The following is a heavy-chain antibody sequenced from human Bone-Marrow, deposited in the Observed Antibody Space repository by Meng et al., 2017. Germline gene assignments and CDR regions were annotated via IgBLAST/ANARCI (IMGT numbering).Heavy chain of an antibody. CDR2: IYYSGST. CDR3: ARRPNRFDP. Sequence: QLQLQESGPGVVKPSETLSLTGTVSGGSISSSNYYWGWIRQPPGKGLEWIGSIYYSGSTYYNPSLKSRVTISVDTSKNKFSLKLSSVTAADTAVYYCARRPNRFDPWGQGTLVTVS. CDR1: GGSISSSNYY. J-gene: IGHJ5*02. V-gene: IGHV4-39*01.